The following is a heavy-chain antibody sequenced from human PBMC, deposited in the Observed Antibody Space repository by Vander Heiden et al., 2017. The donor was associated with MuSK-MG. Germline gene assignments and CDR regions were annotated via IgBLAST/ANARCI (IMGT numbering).Heavy chain of an antibody. CDR3: ARTYYYGSGSYYNLDY. CDR1: GFTFSRYA. D-gene: IGHD3-10*01. Sequence: QVQLVGSGGGVVQPGRSLRLSCAASGFTFSRYAMYWVRQAPGKGLEWVAVISYDASNKYYADSVKGRFTISRDNSKNTLFLQMNSLRPEDTAVYYCARTYYYGSGSYYNLDYWGQGTQVTVSS. J-gene: IGHJ4*02. V-gene: IGHV3-30*04. CDR2: ISYDASNK.